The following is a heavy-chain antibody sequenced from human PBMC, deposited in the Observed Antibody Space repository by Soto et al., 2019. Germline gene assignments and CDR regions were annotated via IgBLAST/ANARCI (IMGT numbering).Heavy chain of an antibody. CDR3: ARGPRGGSSRYYYCMDV. CDR2: INHSGST. D-gene: IGHD2-15*01. J-gene: IGHJ6*02. Sequence: QVQLQQWGAGLLKPSETLSLTCAVYGGSFSGYYWSWIRQPPGKGLEWIGEINHSGSTNYNPSLKSRVTISVDTSKNQFSLKLSSVTAADTAVYYCARGPRGGSSRYYYCMDVWGQGTTVTVSS. V-gene: IGHV4-34*01. CDR1: GGSFSGYY.